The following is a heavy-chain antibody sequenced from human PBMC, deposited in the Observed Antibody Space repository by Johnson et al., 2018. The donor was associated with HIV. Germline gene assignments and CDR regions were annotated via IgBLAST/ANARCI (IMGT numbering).Heavy chain of an antibody. J-gene: IGHJ3*02. D-gene: IGHD1-1*01. V-gene: IGHV3-66*03. CDR2: FYRAGST. Sequence: VQLVESGGGLIQPGGSLRLSCVASGFTVSSNYMSWVRQAPGKGLEWVSVFYRAGSTYYADSVKDRFTISRDISKNTIYLQMNSLRAEDTAMYYCARDGTETGPDDAFDIWGQGTMVTVSS. CDR3: ARDGTETGPDDAFDI. CDR1: GFTVSSNY.